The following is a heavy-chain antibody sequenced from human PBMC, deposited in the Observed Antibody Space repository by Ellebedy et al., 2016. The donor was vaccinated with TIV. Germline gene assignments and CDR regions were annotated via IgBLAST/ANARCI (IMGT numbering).Heavy chain of an antibody. V-gene: IGHV4-61*01. CDR3: ARVSIAAAGLDY. D-gene: IGHD6-13*01. Sequence: SETLSLTXSVSGGSVSSVSHYWTWIRQPPGKGLEWIGYIYYNGHTNYNPSLKSRLALSVDTSKNQFSLRLNSVTAADTALYHCARVSIAAAGLDYWGQGTLVSVSS. CDR1: GGSVSSVSHY. J-gene: IGHJ4*02. CDR2: IYYNGHT.